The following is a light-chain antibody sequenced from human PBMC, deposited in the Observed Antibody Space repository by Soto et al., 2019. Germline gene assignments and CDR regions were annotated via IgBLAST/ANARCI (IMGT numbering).Light chain of an antibody. CDR3: SSYTTSSTWV. CDR1: SSDVGGYNS. V-gene: IGLV2-14*01. CDR2: EVS. J-gene: IGLJ3*02. Sequence: QSALTQPASVSGSPGQSITISCTGTSSDVGGYNSVSWYQQHPGNAPKLIIYEVSNRPSGVSNRFSGSKSGNTASLSISGLQDEDEADYYCSSYTTSSTWVFGGGTKLTVL.